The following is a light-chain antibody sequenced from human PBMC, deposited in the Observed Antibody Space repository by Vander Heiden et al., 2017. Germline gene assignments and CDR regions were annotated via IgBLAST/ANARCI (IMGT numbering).Light chain of an antibody. J-gene: IGKJ1*01. Sequence: DIQMTQSHSTLSASVGDRVTITCRASQSISSWLAWYQQKPGKAPKLLIYDASSLESGVPSRFIGSGSGTEFTLTISSLQPDDFATYYCQQYNSYSTFGQGTKVEIK. V-gene: IGKV1-5*01. CDR2: DAS. CDR3: QQYNSYST. CDR1: QSISSW.